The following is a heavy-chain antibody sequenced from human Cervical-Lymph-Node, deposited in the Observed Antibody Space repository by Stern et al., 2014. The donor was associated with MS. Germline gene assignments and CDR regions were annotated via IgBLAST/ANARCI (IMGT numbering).Heavy chain of an antibody. D-gene: IGHD3-9*01. V-gene: IGHV3-48*01. Sequence: EVQLVESGGGLVQPGGSLRLSCAASGFTFSSYSMNWVRQAPGKGLEWVSYISSSSTIYYADSVKGRFTISRDNAKNSLYLQMNSLRAEDTAVYYCARDEAGYYDILTGYYDYWGQGTLVTVSS. CDR2: ISSSSTI. J-gene: IGHJ4*02. CDR1: GFTFSSYS. CDR3: ARDEAGYYDILTGYYDY.